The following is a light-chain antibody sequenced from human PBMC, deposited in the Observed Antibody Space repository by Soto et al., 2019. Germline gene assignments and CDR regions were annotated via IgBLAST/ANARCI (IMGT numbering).Light chain of an antibody. CDR1: QSVSSY. CDR3: KKYNNWPRT. Sequence: EIVLPPSQATLSLSPGELATLSCRASQSVSSYLAWYQQKPGQAPRLLIYDASNRATGIPARFSGSGSGTDFTLTISSLEPEDFAVYYCKKYNNWPRTFGQGTKVDIK. J-gene: IGKJ1*01. CDR2: DAS. V-gene: IGKV3-11*01.